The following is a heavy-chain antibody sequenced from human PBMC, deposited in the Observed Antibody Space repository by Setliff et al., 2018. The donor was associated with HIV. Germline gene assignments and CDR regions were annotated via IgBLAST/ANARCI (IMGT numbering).Heavy chain of an antibody. Sequence: GASVKVSRKASGYTFTGNSDYYLHWVRQAPGQGPEWMGWINPYSGGTLYAQKFHGRVTMTRDTSVNAAYMELSSLRSDDSALYYCTRPLRTRSAIDPFHIRGQGTLVTVSS. J-gene: IGHJ3*02. V-gene: IGHV1-2*02. CDR2: INPYSGGT. CDR3: TRPLRTRSAIDPFHI. CDR1: GYTFTGNSDYY. D-gene: IGHD6-25*01.